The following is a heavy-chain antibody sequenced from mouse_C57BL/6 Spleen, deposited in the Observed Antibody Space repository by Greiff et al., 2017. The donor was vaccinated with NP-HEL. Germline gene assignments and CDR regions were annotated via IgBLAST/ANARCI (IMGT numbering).Heavy chain of an antibody. CDR3: ARDEILTGFAY. Sequence: QVQLKQPGTELVKPGASVKLSCKASGYTFTSYWMHWVKQRPGQGLEWIGNINPSNGGTNYNEKFKSKATLTVYKSSSPAYMPLRRLKSEDSAVYYCARDEILTGFAYWGQGTLVTVSA. CDR2: INPSNGGT. CDR1: GYTFTSYW. J-gene: IGHJ3*01. D-gene: IGHD5-1-1*01. V-gene: IGHV1-53*01.